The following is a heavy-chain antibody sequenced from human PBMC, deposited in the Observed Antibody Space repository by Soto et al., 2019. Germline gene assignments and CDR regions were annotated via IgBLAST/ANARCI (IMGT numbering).Heavy chain of an antibody. CDR1: GFTFSSYA. V-gene: IGHV3-23*01. CDR2: ISGSGGST. J-gene: IGHJ5*02. Sequence: GGSLRLSCAASGFTFSSYAMSWVRQAPGKGLEWVSAISGSGGSTYYADSVKGRFTISRDNSKNTLYLQMNSLRAEDTAVYYCAKDQYYDFWSGSEDNWFDPWGQGTLVTVSS. D-gene: IGHD3-3*01. CDR3: AKDQYYDFWSGSEDNWFDP.